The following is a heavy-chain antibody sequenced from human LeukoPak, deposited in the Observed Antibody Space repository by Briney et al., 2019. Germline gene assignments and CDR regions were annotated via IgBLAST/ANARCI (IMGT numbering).Heavy chain of an antibody. D-gene: IGHD3-10*01. Sequence: ASETLSLTCTVSGGSISSYYWSWIRQPPGKGLEWIGYIYYSGSTSYNPSLKSRVTISVDTSKNQFSLKLSSVTGADTAVYYCARHMVRGVIPYYMDVWGKGTTVTVSS. V-gene: IGHV4-59*08. CDR2: IYYSGST. CDR1: GGSISSYY. CDR3: ARHMVRGVIPYYMDV. J-gene: IGHJ6*03.